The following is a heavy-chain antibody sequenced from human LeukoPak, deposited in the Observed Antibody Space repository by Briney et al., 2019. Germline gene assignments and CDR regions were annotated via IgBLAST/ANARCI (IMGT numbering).Heavy chain of an antibody. D-gene: IGHD3-3*01. J-gene: IGHJ4*02. CDR3: ASSDFWSGYYTRFDY. V-gene: IGHV4-61*02. Sequence: SETLSLTCTVSGGSISSGSYYWSWIRQPAGKGLVWIGRIYTSGSTNYNPSLKSRVTISVDTSKNQFSLKLSSVTAADTAVYYCASSDFWSGYYTRFDYWGQGTLVTVSS. CDR1: GGSISSGSYY. CDR2: IYTSGST.